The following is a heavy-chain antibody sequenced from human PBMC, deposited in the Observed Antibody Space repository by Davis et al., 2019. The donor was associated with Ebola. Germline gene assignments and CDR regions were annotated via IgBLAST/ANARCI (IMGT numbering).Heavy chain of an antibody. J-gene: IGHJ6*02. CDR1: GYSFTSYW. CDR2: IYPGDSDT. Sequence: GESLKISCKGSGYSFTSYWIGWVRQMPGKGLELMGIIYPGDSDTRYSPSFQGQVTISADKSISTAYLQWSSLKASDTAMYYCARSIAARHNYYYYGMDVWGQGTTVTVSS. V-gene: IGHV5-51*01. D-gene: IGHD6-6*01. CDR3: ARSIAARHNYYYYGMDV.